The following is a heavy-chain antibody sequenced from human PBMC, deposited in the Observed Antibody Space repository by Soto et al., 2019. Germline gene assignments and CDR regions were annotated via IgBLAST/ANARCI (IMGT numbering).Heavy chain of an antibody. D-gene: IGHD1-1*01. CDR1: GFTFSTYA. J-gene: IGHJ3*02. Sequence: XVSLRLSCADSGFTFSTYALSWVRQAPGKGLEWVSAINERGGSTYYADSVKGRFTISRDNSKNTLYLQMNSLRAEDTALYYCAKDKSGTTAFDIWGQGTMVTVSS. V-gene: IGHV3-23*01. CDR2: INERGGST. CDR3: AKDKSGTTAFDI.